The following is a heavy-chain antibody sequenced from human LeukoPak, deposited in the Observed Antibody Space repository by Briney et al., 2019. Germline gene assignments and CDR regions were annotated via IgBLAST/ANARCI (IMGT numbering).Heavy chain of an antibody. V-gene: IGHV3-23*01. D-gene: IGHD4-17*01. Sequence: PGGSLRPSCAASGFTFSSYAMSWVRQAPGKGLEWVSAISGSGGSTYYADSVKGRFTISRDNSKNTLYLQMNSLRAEDTAVYYCAKYGGDYVLWGQYYFDYWGQGTLVTVSS. J-gene: IGHJ4*02. CDR1: GFTFSSYA. CDR2: ISGSGGST. CDR3: AKYGGDYVLWGQYYFDY.